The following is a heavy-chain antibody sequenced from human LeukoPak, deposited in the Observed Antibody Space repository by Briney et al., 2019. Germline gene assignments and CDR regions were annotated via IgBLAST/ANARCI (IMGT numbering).Heavy chain of an antibody. CDR3: ARVEYQLLLADY. CDR1: GGSISSGGYY. Sequence: SQTLSLTCTVSGGSISSGGYYWSWIRQHPGKGLEWIGYIYYSGSTYYNPSLKSRVTISVDTSKNQVSLKLSSVTAADTAVYYCARVEYQLLLADYWGQGTLVTVSS. V-gene: IGHV4-31*03. J-gene: IGHJ4*02. D-gene: IGHD2-2*01. CDR2: IYYSGST.